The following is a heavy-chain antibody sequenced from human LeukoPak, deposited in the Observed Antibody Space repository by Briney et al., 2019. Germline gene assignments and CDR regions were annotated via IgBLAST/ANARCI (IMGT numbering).Heavy chain of an antibody. Sequence: PGGSLRLSCAASRFTFNSYAMSWVRQAPGKGLEWVSVIGGSNGITFYVGSVKGRFTISRDNSKDTLYLQMNSLRAEDTAVYYCATPGAYSSGWSPDYPYYGMDVWGHGTTVTVSS. V-gene: IGHV3-23*01. CDR2: IGGSNGIT. J-gene: IGHJ6*02. CDR1: RFTFNSYA. CDR3: ATPGAYSSGWSPDYPYYGMDV. D-gene: IGHD6-19*01.